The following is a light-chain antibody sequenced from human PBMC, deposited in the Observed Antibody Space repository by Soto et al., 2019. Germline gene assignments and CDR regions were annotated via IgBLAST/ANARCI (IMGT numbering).Light chain of an antibody. J-gene: IGKJ1*01. Sequence: EIVLTQSPATLSLSPGERATLSCRASQSVSNYLAWYQQRPGQAPRLLIYAASSRATGIPDRFSGSGSGTDFTLTISRLEPEDFAVYYCQQYGTSPRTFGQGTKVDIK. V-gene: IGKV3-20*01. CDR3: QQYGTSPRT. CDR1: QSVSNY. CDR2: AAS.